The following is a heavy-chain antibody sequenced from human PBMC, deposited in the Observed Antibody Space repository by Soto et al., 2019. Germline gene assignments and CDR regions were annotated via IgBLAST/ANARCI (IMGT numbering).Heavy chain of an antibody. Sequence: QVQLQESGPGLVKPSETLSLTCTVSGGSVSSGSYYWSWIRQPPGKGLEWIGYIYYSGSTNYNPALKSRVTISVDTSKNQFSLKLSSVTAADTAEYYCARGDIVAISFDYWGQGTLVTVSS. CDR2: IYYSGST. D-gene: IGHD5-12*01. V-gene: IGHV4-61*01. CDR1: GGSVSSGSYY. J-gene: IGHJ4*02. CDR3: ARGDIVAISFDY.